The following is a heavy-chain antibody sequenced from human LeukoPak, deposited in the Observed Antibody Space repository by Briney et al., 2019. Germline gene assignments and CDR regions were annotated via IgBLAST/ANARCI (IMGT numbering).Heavy chain of an antibody. D-gene: IGHD3-22*01. J-gene: IGHJ4*02. V-gene: IGHV3-9*01. Sequence: GGSLRLSCAASGFTFDDYAMHWVRQAPGKGLEWVSGISWNSGSIGYADSVKGRFTISRDNAKNSLYLQMNSLRAEDTAFYYCAKDIGYYDSSGYYVGYFDYWGQGTLVTVSS. CDR1: GFTFDDYA. CDR3: AKDIGYYDSSGYYVGYFDY. CDR2: ISWNSGSI.